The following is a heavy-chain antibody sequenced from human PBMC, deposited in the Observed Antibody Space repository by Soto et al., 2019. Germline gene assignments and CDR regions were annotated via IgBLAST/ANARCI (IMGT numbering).Heavy chain of an antibody. CDR2: ISSSSTI. V-gene: IGHV3-48*02. J-gene: IGHJ5*02. CDR3: ARVDSSGWYSWFDP. CDR1: GFTFSSYS. D-gene: IGHD6-19*01. Sequence: QPGGSLRLSCAASGFTFSSYSMNWVRQAPGKGLEWVSYISSSSTIYYADSVKGRFTISRDNAKNSLYLQMNSLRDEDTAVYYCARVDSSGWYSWFDPWGQGTLVTVSS.